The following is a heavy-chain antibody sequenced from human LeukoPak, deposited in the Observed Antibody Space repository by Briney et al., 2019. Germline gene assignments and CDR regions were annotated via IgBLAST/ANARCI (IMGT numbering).Heavy chain of an antibody. Sequence: ASVTVSCTASGYTFTSNYIHWVRQAPGQGLEWMGRISGDNGNTNYAQKLQGRVTMTTDTSTSTAYMELRSLRSDDTAVYYCAKDKDSSSWYYFDYWGQGTLVTVSS. D-gene: IGHD6-13*01. CDR3: AKDKDSSSWYYFDY. V-gene: IGHV1-18*04. CDR1: GYTFTSNY. J-gene: IGHJ4*02. CDR2: ISGDNGNT.